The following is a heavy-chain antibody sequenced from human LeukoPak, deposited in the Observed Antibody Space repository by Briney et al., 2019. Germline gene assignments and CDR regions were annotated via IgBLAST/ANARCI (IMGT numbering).Heavy chain of an antibody. J-gene: IGHJ4*02. CDR1: GFTFSGSA. Sequence: GGSLRLSCAASGFTFSGSAMHWVRQASGKGLEWVGRIRSKANSYATAYAASVKGRFTISRDDSKNTLYLQMNSLRAEDTAVYYCAKPTRGSGGSFLIDYWGQGTLVTVSS. CDR3: AKPTRGSGGSFLIDY. V-gene: IGHV3-73*01. D-gene: IGHD2-15*01. CDR2: IRSKANSYAT.